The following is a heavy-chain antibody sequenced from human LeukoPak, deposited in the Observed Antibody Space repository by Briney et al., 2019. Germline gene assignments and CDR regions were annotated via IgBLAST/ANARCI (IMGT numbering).Heavy chain of an antibody. Sequence: GASVKVSCKASGYTFTSYDINWVRQATGQGLEWMGWMNPNSGNTGYAQKLQGRVTMTTDTSTSTAYMELRSLRSDDTAVYYCARGYGDHDAFDIWGQGTMVTVSS. V-gene: IGHV1-8*01. J-gene: IGHJ3*02. CDR2: MNPNSGNT. CDR3: ARGYGDHDAFDI. D-gene: IGHD4-17*01. CDR1: GYTFTSYD.